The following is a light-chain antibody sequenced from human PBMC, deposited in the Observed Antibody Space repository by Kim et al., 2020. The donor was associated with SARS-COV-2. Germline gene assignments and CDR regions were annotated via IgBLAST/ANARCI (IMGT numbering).Light chain of an antibody. V-gene: IGLV1-51*01. Sequence: GQKVPLSCPGNSSNIGNKYGSWYQQFRGKAPKHLIYDKNKRPSGIPDRFSGSKSGTSATLGITGLQTGDEADYYCGTWDSSLSAGVFGGGTQLTVL. CDR1: SSNIGNKY. J-gene: IGLJ3*02. CDR3: GTWDSSLSAGV. CDR2: DKN.